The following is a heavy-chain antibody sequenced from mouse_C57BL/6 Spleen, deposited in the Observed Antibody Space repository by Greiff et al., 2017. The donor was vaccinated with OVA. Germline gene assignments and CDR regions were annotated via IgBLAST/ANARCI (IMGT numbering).Heavy chain of an antibody. CDR2: IWSGGST. CDR3: ARNDYGKAMDY. Sequence: VQLQQSGPGLVQPSQSLSITCTVSGFSLTSYGVHWVRQSPGKGLEWLGVIWSGGSTDYNAAFISRLSISKDNSKSQVFFKMNSLQADDTARYYCARNDYGKAMDYWGQGTSVTVSS. CDR1: GFSLTSYG. D-gene: IGHD1-1*01. J-gene: IGHJ4*01. V-gene: IGHV2-2*01.